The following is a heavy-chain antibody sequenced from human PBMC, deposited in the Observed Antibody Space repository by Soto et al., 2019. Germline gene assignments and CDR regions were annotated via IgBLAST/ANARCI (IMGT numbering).Heavy chain of an antibody. Sequence: QVQLQESGPGLVKPSETLSLTCTVSGGSISSYYWSWIRQPPGKGLEWIGYIYYSGSTNYNPSLKSRVTISVDTSKNQFSLKLSSVTAADTAVYYCARDRHDVVDAFDIWGQGTMVTVSS. CDR2: IYYSGST. D-gene: IGHD1-1*01. CDR3: ARDRHDVVDAFDI. CDR1: GGSISSYY. V-gene: IGHV4-59*01. J-gene: IGHJ3*02.